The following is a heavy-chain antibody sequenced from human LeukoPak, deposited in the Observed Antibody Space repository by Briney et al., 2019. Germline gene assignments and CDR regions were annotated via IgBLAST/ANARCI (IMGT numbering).Heavy chain of an antibody. D-gene: IGHD3-9*01. V-gene: IGHV4-34*01. CDR1: GGSFSGYY. CDR2: INHSGST. CDR3: ARHDIVTGYYHRHFDY. Sequence: SETLSLTCAVYGGSFSGYYWSWIRQPPGKGPEWIGEINHSGSTNYNPSLKSRVTISVDTSKNQFSLKLSSVTAADTAVYYCARHDIVTGYYHRHFDYWGPGTLVTVSS. J-gene: IGHJ4*01.